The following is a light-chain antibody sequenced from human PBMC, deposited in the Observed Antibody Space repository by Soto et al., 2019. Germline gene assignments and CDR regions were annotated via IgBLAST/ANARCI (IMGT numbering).Light chain of an antibody. CDR3: QQYQNLWT. CDR2: RAS. Sequence: EIVMTQSPATLSVSPGERATLSCRASQSVSSDLAWYQQRPVQPTSLLIYRASSRATGIPARFSGSGSGTEFTLTINSLQSEDFAVYYCQQYQNLWTFGQGTKVDIK. V-gene: IGKV3-15*01. CDR1: QSVSSD. J-gene: IGKJ1*01.